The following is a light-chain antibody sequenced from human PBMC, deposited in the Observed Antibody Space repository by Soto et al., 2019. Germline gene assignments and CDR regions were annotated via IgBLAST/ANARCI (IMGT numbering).Light chain of an antibody. CDR2: CAS. J-gene: IGKJ4*01. Sequence: DIQMPQSPSAMSAYLGARVTVTCRASQGISNSFAWFQQKPGKVPHRLIYCASTMQSGAPSRFSGSASGPAVTLTISILQPEDFATYYCRQYNSYPLTFGGGTKVEIK. V-gene: IGKV1-17*03. CDR3: RQYNSYPLT. CDR1: QGISNS.